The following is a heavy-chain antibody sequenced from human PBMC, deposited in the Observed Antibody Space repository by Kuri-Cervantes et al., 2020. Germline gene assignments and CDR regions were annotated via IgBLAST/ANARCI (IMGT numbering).Heavy chain of an antibody. CDR1: GGSFSGYY. J-gene: IGHJ4*02. CDR3: ARGGTTVTDYYFDY. V-gene: IGHV4-34*01. D-gene: IGHD4-17*01. Sequence: ESLKISCAVYGGSFSGYYWSWIRQPPGKGLEWIGEINHSGSTNYNPSLKSRVTISVDTSKNQFSLKLSSVTAADTAVYYCARGGTTVTDYYFDYWGQGALVTVSS. CDR2: INHSGST.